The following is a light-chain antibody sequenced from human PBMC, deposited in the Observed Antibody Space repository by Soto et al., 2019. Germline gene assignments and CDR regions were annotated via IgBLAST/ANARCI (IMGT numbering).Light chain of an antibody. CDR3: LQALQSLT. CDR2: FGS. J-gene: IGKJ5*01. V-gene: IGKV2-28*01. CDR1: QSVLYNNTYNY. Sequence: EIVLTQSPLTLPVTPGEPASISCSSSQSVLYNNTYNYLDWYVQKPGQSPQLLIYFGSNRAPGAPDRFSGSGSGTDFTLKITRVEAEDVGTYYCLQALQSLTFGQGTRLEIK.